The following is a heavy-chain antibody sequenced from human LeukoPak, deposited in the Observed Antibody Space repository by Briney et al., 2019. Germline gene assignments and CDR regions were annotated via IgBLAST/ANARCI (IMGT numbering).Heavy chain of an antibody. J-gene: IGHJ4*02. V-gene: IGHV3-30*02. CDR2: IRYDGSNK. Sequence: GGSLRLSCAASGFTFSSYGMHWVRQAPGKGLEWVAFIRYDGSNKYYADSVKGRFTISRDNSKNTLYLQMNSLRAEDTAVYYCAKDQYYYDSSGSHPFDYWGQGTLVTVSS. D-gene: IGHD3-22*01. CDR3: AKDQYYYDSSGSHPFDY. CDR1: GFTFSSYG.